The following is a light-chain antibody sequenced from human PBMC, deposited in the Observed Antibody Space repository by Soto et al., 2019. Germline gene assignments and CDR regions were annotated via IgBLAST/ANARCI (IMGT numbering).Light chain of an antibody. CDR2: DTS. Sequence: EVVLTQSPATLSLSPGERATLSCRASQSVSNFLAWYQQKPGQAPRLLIYDTSDRATGLPARFNGSGSGTDFTLTISSLEPEDFAVFYCQQRSIWPWTFGQGTKVDI. V-gene: IGKV3-11*01. CDR3: QQRSIWPWT. J-gene: IGKJ1*01. CDR1: QSVSNF.